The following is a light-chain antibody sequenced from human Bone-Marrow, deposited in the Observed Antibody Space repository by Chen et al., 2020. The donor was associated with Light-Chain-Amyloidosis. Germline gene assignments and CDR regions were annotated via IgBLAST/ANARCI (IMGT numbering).Light chain of an antibody. V-gene: IGLV3-25*03. CDR1: DLATKY. J-gene: IGLJ2*01. CDR3: QSADSSGTYEVI. CDR2: RDT. Sequence: SYELTQPPSVSVSPGQTASIPCSGDDLATKYAYWYQQKPGQAPVLVIHRDTERPSGISERFSGSSSGTTATLTISGVQAEDEADYHCQSADSSGTYEVIFGGGTKLTVL.